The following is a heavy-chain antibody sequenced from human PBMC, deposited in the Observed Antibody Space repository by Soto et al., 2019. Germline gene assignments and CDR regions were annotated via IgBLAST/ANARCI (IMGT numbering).Heavy chain of an antibody. CDR1: GGTFSSYA. D-gene: IGHD1-26*01. Sequence: QVQLVQSGAEVKKPGSSVKVSCKASGGTFSSYAISWVRQAPGQGLEWMGGIIPISGTANYAQKFQGRVTITADESTSTGYMELSSMRSEDTAVYYCASSVGAPLYFDYLGQGTLVTVSS. CDR2: IIPISGTA. J-gene: IGHJ4*02. V-gene: IGHV1-69*01. CDR3: ASSVGAPLYFDY.